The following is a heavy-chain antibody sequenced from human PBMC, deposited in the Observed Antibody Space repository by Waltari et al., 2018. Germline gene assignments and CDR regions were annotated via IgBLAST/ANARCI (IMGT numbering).Heavy chain of an antibody. Sequence: QVQLVQSGAEVKKPGASVKVSCKASGYTFTGYYIHWVRQAPGQGLEWMGRINPNSGDTNYAQKFQGRVTMTRDTSISTAYMELSRLRSDDTAVYYCARWWGDGYNSLFDYWGQGTLVTVSS. CDR2: INPNSGDT. CDR1: GYTFTGYY. V-gene: IGHV1-2*06. J-gene: IGHJ4*02. D-gene: IGHD5-12*01. CDR3: ARWWGDGYNSLFDY.